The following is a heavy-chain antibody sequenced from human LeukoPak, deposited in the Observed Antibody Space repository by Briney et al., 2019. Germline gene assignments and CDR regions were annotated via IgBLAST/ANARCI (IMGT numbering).Heavy chain of an antibody. V-gene: IGHV1-69*04. CDR3: ARDTAYYYDSSGYYFSY. Sequence: ASVKVSCKASGGTFSSYAISWVRQAPGQGLEWMGRINPILGIANYAQKFQGRVTITADKSTSTAYMELSSLRSEDTAVYYCARDTAYYYDSSGYYFSYWGQGTLVTVSS. D-gene: IGHD3-22*01. CDR1: GGTFSSYA. J-gene: IGHJ4*02. CDR2: INPILGIA.